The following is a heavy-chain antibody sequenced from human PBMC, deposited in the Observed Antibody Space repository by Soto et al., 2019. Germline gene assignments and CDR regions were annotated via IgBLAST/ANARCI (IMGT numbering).Heavy chain of an antibody. Sequence: ASVKVSCKASGYTFTSYGISWVRQAPGQGLEWMGWISAYNGNTNYAQKLQGRVTMTTDTSTSTAYMELRSLRSDDTAVYYCARDLDHDSSGYDDAFDIWGQGTMVTVSS. CDR1: GYTFTSYG. J-gene: IGHJ3*02. V-gene: IGHV1-18*01. D-gene: IGHD3-22*01. CDR3: ARDLDHDSSGYDDAFDI. CDR2: ISAYNGNT.